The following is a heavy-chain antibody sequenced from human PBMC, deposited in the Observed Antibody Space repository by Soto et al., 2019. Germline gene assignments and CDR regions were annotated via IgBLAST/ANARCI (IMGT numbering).Heavy chain of an antibody. V-gene: IGHV4-31*03. CDR1: GGSISSGGYY. CDR3: ARVGAAPQVPEIGRRDY. CDR2: IYYSGST. Sequence: QVQLQASVAGLVKPSETLSLTCTVSGGSISSGGYYWSWIRQHQGKGLEWIGYIYYSGSTYYNPSLKSRVTITVDTSKHQFALKLSSATAADTAVYYWARVGAAPQVPEIGRRDYWGEGILVTFSS. J-gene: IGHJ4*02. D-gene: IGHD6-13*01.